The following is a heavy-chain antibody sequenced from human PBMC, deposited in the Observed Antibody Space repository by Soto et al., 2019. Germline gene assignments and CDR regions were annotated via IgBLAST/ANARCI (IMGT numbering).Heavy chain of an antibody. CDR1: GYTFTXYX. D-gene: IGHD6-19*01. V-gene: IGHV1-3*05. CDR2: INAGNGNT. CDR3: ARAVAVPADFAY. Sequence: QVQVVQSGAEEKKXGASVXXXXTAXGYTFTXYXMHWVRQAPGQRLEWMGWINAGNGNTKYSQKFQGRVTITRDTSASTAYMELSSLRSEDTAVYYCARAVAVPADFAYWGQGTLVTVSS. J-gene: IGHJ4*02.